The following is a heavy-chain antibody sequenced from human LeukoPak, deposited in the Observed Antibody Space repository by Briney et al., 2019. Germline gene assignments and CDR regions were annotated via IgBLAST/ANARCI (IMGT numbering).Heavy chain of an antibody. J-gene: IGHJ6*02. D-gene: IGHD6-19*01. Sequence: GESLQISCKGSGYSFTSYWIGWVRQLPGKGLEWMGIFYPGDSDTRYSPSFQGQVTISADKSISTAYLQWSSLKASDTAMYYCASGTSSGIYYYYGMDVWGQGTTVTVSS. CDR2: FYPGDSDT. CDR3: ASGTSSGIYYYYGMDV. CDR1: GYSFTSYW. V-gene: IGHV5-51*01.